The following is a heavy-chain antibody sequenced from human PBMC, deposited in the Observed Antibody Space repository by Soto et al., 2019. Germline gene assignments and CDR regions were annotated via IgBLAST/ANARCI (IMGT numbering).Heavy chain of an antibody. CDR1: GGSFSGYY. V-gene: IGHV4-34*01. Sequence: QVQLQQWGAGLLKPSETLSLTCAVYGGSFSGYYWSWIRQPPGKGLEWIGEINHSGSTNYNPSLKSRVTISVDTSKNQFSLKLSSVTAADTAVYYCASLDPPTYSGSPVPEYYFDYWGQGTLVTVSS. J-gene: IGHJ4*02. CDR2: INHSGST. D-gene: IGHD1-26*01. CDR3: ASLDPPTYSGSPVPEYYFDY.